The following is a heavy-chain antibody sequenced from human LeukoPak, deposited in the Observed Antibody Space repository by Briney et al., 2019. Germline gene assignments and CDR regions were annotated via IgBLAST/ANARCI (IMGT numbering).Heavy chain of an antibody. CDR2: IKQDGSEK. V-gene: IGHV3-7*04. CDR3: ARGGYSYGAYAFDI. Sequence: GGSLRLSCAASGFTFSSYWMSWVRQAPGKGLEWVANIKQDGSEKYYVDSVKGRFTISRDNAKNSLYLQMNSLRAEDTAVYYCARGGYSYGAYAFDIWGQGTMVTVSS. J-gene: IGHJ3*02. D-gene: IGHD5-18*01. CDR1: GFTFSSYW.